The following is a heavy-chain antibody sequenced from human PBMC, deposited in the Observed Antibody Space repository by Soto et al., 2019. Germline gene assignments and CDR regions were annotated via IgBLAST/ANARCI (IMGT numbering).Heavy chain of an antibody. V-gene: IGHV5-51*01. J-gene: IGHJ4*02. D-gene: IGHD3-22*01. CDR1: GYTFSNYW. CDR3: ARQGAKYYYDRSAYYES. CDR2: IYPGDSDT. Sequence: EVQLVQSGAEVKKAGESLQISCRGSGYTFSNYWIAWVRQMPGKGLEWMGIIYPGDSDTRYSPSFQGQVTMSADKYINTAYLEWSSLKASDTGIYYCARQGAKYYYDRSAYYESWGQGTPVTVSS.